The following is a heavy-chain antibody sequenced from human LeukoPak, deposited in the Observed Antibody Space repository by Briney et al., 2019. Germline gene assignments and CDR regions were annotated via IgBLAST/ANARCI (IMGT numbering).Heavy chain of an antibody. J-gene: IGHJ4*02. CDR2: IYHSGST. Sequence: SETLSLTCTVSGYSISSGYYWGWIRQPPGKGLEWIGSIYHSGSTYYKPSLKSRVTISVDTSKNQFSLKLSSVTAADTAMYYCARRPVAGTVLGYWGQGTLVTVSS. CDR3: ARRPVAGTVLGY. CDR1: GYSISSGYY. V-gene: IGHV4-38-2*02. D-gene: IGHD6-19*01.